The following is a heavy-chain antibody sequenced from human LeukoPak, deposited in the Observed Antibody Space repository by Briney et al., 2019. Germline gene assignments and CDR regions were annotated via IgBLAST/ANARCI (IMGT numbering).Heavy chain of an antibody. D-gene: IGHD1-26*01. Sequence: GGSLRLSCAASGFIVSSMYMNWVRQAPGKGLEWVSVIYSGGSTYYADSVKGRFTISRDNAKNSLYLQMNSLRAEDTALYYCARDPGRELRPVDYWGQGTLVTVSS. J-gene: IGHJ4*02. V-gene: IGHV3-53*01. CDR3: ARDPGRELRPVDY. CDR2: IYSGGST. CDR1: GFIVSSMY.